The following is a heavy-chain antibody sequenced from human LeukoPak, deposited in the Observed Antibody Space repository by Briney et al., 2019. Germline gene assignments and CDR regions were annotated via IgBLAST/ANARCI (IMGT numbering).Heavy chain of an antibody. CDR1: GFTFNSYA. CDR3: AKGSRGSYDY. V-gene: IGHV3-23*01. D-gene: IGHD1-26*01. CDR2: ITDSGVST. J-gene: IGHJ4*02. Sequence: GGSLRLSCAASGFTFNSYAMTWVRQAPEKGLEWVSSITDSGVSTYYADSVKGRFTISRDNSKNTLYLQMNSLRAEDTAVYYCAKGSRGSYDYWGQGTLVTISS.